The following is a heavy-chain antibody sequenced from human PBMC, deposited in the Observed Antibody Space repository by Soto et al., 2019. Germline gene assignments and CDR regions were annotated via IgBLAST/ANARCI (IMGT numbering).Heavy chain of an antibody. CDR3: TRESWFLVNIAAAGKTEDYYYYGMDV. CDR2: IRSKAYGGTT. CDR1: GFTFGDYA. D-gene: IGHD6-13*01. Sequence: GGSLRLSCTASGFTFGDYAMSWFRQAPGKGLEWVGFIRSKAYGGTTEYAASVKGRFTISRDDSKSIAYLQMNSLKTEDTAVYYCTRESWFLVNIAAAGKTEDYYYYGMDVWGQGTTVTVSS. V-gene: IGHV3-49*03. J-gene: IGHJ6*02.